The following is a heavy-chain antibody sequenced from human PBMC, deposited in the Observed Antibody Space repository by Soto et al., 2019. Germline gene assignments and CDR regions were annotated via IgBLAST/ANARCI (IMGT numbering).Heavy chain of an antibody. V-gene: IGHV3-64D*06. J-gene: IGHJ4*02. CDR2: ISTNGGST. D-gene: IGHD3-22*01. CDR1: GFTFSSYA. CDR3: VKGEYYYDSSGYYPFDY. Sequence: PGGSLRLSCSASGFTFSSYALHWVRQPPGKGLEYVSSISTNGGSTHYADSVKGRFTISRDNSKNTQYLQMSSLRADDTAVYYCVKGEYYYDSSGYYPFDYWGQGT.